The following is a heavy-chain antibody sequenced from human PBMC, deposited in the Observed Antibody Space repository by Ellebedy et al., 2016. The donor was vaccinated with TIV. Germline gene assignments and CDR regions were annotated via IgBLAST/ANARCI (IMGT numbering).Heavy chain of an antibody. CDR3: ARRAYCGGDCLFWDY. D-gene: IGHD2-21*02. V-gene: IGHV4-59*01. Sequence: SETLSLXCTVSGGSISSYYWSWIRQPPGKGLEWIGYIYYSGSTNYNPSLKSRVTISVDTSKNQFSLKLSSVTAADTAVYYCARRAYCGGDCLFWDYWGQGTLVTVSS. CDR2: IYYSGST. CDR1: GGSISSYY. J-gene: IGHJ4*02.